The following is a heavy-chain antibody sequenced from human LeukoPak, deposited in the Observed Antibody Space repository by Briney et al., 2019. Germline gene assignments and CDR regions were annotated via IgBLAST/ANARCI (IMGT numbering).Heavy chain of an antibody. CDR2: ISSSSSYI. Sequence: GGSLRLSCAASGFTFSDYYMSWIRQAPGKGLEWVSSISSSSSYIYYADSVKGRFTISRDNAKNSLYLQMNSLRAEDTAVYYCARDMNGVGATPRTDFDYWGQGTLVTVSS. CDR1: GFTFSDYY. V-gene: IGHV3-11*06. CDR3: ARDMNGVGATPRTDFDY. D-gene: IGHD1-26*01. J-gene: IGHJ4*02.